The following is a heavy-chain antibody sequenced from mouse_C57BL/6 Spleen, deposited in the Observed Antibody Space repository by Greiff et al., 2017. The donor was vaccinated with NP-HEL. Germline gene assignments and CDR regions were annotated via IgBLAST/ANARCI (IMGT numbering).Heavy chain of an antibody. D-gene: IGHD1-1*01. V-gene: IGHV1-69*01. Sequence: QVHVKQPGAELVMPGASVKLSCKASGYTFTSYWMHWVKQRPGQGLEWIGEIDPSDSYTNYNQKFKGKSTLTVDKSSSTAYMQLSSLTSEDSAVYYCARSNYYGRRFDYWGQGTTLTVSS. J-gene: IGHJ2*01. CDR2: IDPSDSYT. CDR3: ARSNYYGRRFDY. CDR1: GYTFTSYW.